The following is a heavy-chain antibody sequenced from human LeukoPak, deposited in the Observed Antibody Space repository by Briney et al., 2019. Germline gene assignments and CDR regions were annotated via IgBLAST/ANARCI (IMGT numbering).Heavy chain of an antibody. Sequence: GGSLRLSCAASGFTFSSYSMNWVRQAPGKGLEWFSSITTSSSYIYYADSVKGRFTISRDNAKNSLYLQMNSLRAEDTAVYYCARDGGDSGFDPWGQGNLVTVSS. V-gene: IGHV3-21*01. CDR2: ITTSSSYI. CDR1: GFTFSSYS. D-gene: IGHD2-21*02. CDR3: ARDGGDSGFDP. J-gene: IGHJ5*02.